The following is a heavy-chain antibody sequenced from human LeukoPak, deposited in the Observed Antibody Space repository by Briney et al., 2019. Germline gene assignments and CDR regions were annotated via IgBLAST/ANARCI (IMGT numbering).Heavy chain of an antibody. Sequence: RSGGSLRLSCAASGFTFSNYAMSWVRQAPGKGLEWVSVIYSGGSTYYADSVKGRFTISRDNSKNTLYLQMNSLRAEDTAVYYCASPQEIGTMVPFDYWGQGTLVTVSS. D-gene: IGHD4/OR15-4a*01. CDR1: GFTFSNYA. CDR3: ASPQEIGTMVPFDY. J-gene: IGHJ4*02. CDR2: IYSGGST. V-gene: IGHV3-66*01.